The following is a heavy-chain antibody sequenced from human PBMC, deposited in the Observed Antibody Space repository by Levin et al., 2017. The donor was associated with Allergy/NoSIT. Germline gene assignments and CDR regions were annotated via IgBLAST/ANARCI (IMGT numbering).Heavy chain of an antibody. CDR2: ISTDSYYI. J-gene: IGHJ4*02. CDR3: ARDLTFYYDTSGYYPFDY. D-gene: IGHD3-22*01. CDR1: GFTFSTCS. Sequence: GGSLRLSCAASGFTFSTCSMNWVRQAPGKGLEWVSSISTDSYYIHYADSVKGRFTISRDNAKNSLYLQMNSLRAEDTAVYYCARDLTFYYDTSGYYPFDYSGQGTLVTVSS. V-gene: IGHV3-21*01.